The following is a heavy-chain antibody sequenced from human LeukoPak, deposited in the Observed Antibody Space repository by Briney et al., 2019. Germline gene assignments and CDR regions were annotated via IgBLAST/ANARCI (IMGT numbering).Heavy chain of an antibody. CDR1: GFTFSGHW. CDR3: TRDRSRAEDD. V-gene: IGHV3-7*01. Sequence: SGGSLRLSCAASGFTFSGHWMSWVRQAPGKGLEWVANINQGGSGKYYVDSVKGRFTISRDNANNLLYLQMNSLRGEDTAVYYCTRDRSRAEDDWGQGTLVTVSS. D-gene: IGHD1-14*01. CDR2: INQGGSGK. J-gene: IGHJ4*02.